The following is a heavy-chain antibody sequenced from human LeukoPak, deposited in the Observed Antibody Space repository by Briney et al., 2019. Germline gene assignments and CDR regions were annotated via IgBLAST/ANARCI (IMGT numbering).Heavy chain of an antibody. CDR2: IYYSGST. CDR1: GGSISSSSYY. V-gene: IGHV4-39*07. Sequence: SETLSLTCTVSGGSISSSSYYWGWIRRPPGKGLEWIGSIYYSGSTYYNPSLKSRVTISVDTSKNQFSLKLSSVTAADTAVYYCARDRYYYGSESFYFDYWGQGTLVTVSS. CDR3: ARDRYYYGSESFYFDY. D-gene: IGHD3-10*01. J-gene: IGHJ4*02.